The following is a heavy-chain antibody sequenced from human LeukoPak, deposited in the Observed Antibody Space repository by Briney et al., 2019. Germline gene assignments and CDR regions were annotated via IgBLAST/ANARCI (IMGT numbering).Heavy chain of an antibody. CDR3: ARGPSGYHNT. CDR1: GFTFSHYG. J-gene: IGHJ4*02. D-gene: IGHD5-12*01. V-gene: IGHV3-23*01. CDR2: VRSSGAIT. Sequence: GGSLRLSCVASGFTFSHYGMNWVRQAPGKGLEWVSGVRSSGAITYYADSVKGRFTISRDNSKNTLYLQMNSLRAEDTAVYYCARGPSGYHNTGGQGTLVTVSS.